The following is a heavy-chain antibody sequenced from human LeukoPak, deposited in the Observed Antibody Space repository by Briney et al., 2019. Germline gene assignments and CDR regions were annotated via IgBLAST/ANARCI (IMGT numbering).Heavy chain of an antibody. CDR2: ISSSGSTI. V-gene: IGHV3-48*03. CDR3: ARGNLPHISLSGYSYGSSFDY. Sequence: PGGSLRLSCAASGFTFSSYEMNWVRQAPGKGLEWVSYISSSGSTIYYADSVKGRFTISRDNAKNSLYLQMNSLRAEDTAVYYCARGNLPHISLSGYSYGSSFDYWGQGTLVTVSS. D-gene: IGHD5-18*01. CDR1: GFTFSSYE. J-gene: IGHJ4*02.